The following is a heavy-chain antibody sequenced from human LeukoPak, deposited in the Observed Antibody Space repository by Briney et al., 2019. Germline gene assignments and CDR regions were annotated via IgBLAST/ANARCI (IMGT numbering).Heavy chain of an antibody. J-gene: IGHJ4*02. V-gene: IGHV1-24*01. D-gene: IGHD5-18*01. CDR3: ARGHGYSYGYDYFDY. CDR1: GYTLTELS. Sequence: GASVKVSCKVSGYTLTELSMHWVRQAPGKGLEWMGGFDPEDGETIYAQKFQGRVTMTEDTSTDTAYMELSSLRSEDTAVYYCARGHGYSYGYDYFDYWGQGTLVTVSS. CDR2: FDPEDGET.